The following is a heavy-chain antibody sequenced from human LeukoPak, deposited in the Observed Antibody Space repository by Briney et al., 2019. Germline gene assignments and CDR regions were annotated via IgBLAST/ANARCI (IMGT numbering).Heavy chain of an antibody. D-gene: IGHD3-22*01. V-gene: IGHV1-2*02. CDR2: INPNSGGT. CDR1: GYTFTDYY. Sequence: GASVKVSCKASGYTFTDYYMHWVRQAPGQGLEWMGWINPNSGGTNYAQKFKGRVTLTRDTSITTAYMELSSLRPDDTAVYYCARGSYSESSAYSPYSWGQGTLSPSPQ. CDR3: ARGSYSESSAYSPYS. J-gene: IGHJ4*02.